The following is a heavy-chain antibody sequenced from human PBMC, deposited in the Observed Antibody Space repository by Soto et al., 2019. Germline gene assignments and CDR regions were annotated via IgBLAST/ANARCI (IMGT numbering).Heavy chain of an antibody. D-gene: IGHD5-12*01. CDR2: IIPIFGTA. V-gene: IGHV1-69*01. Sequence: QVQLVQSGAEVKKPGSSVKVSCKASGGTFSSYAISWVRQAPGQGLEWMGGIIPIFGTANYAQKFQGRVTITADESTSTAYMELSSLRSDDTAVNYCARVPAVEMATNPHFDIWGQGTMVTVSS. CDR3: ARVPAVEMATNPHFDI. J-gene: IGHJ3*02. CDR1: GGTFSSYA.